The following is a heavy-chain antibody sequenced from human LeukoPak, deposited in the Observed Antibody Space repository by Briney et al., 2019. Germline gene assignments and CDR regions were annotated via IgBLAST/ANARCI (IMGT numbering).Heavy chain of an antibody. V-gene: IGHV3-30*18. CDR2: ISYDGSNK. Sequence: GGSLRLSCAASGFTFSSYGMHWVRQAPGKGLEWVAVISYDGSNKYYADSVEGRFTISRDNSKNTLYLQMNSLRAEDTAVYYCAKDQWGAENWGSYYYYYYGMDVWGQGTTVTVSS. D-gene: IGHD7-27*01. CDR1: GFTFSSYG. CDR3: AKDQWGAENWGSYYYYYYGMDV. J-gene: IGHJ6*02.